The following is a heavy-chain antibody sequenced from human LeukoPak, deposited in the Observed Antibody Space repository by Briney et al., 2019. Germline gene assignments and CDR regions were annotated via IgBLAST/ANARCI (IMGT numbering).Heavy chain of an antibody. CDR3: ARSNYGGKRWFDP. CDR1: EYTFTSYD. D-gene: IGHD4-23*01. Sequence: SVKVSCKASEYTFTSYDINWVRQATGQGLEWMGWMNPNSGNTGYAQKFQGRVTMTRDTSISTAYMELSSLTSEDTAVYFCARSNYGGKRWFDPWGQGTLVIVSS. CDR2: MNPNSGNT. V-gene: IGHV1-8*01. J-gene: IGHJ5*02.